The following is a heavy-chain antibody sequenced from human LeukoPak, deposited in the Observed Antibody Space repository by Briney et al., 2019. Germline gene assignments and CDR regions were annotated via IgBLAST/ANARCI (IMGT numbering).Heavy chain of an antibody. CDR1: GGSISSSNW. D-gene: IGHD3-3*01. J-gene: IGHJ4*02. CDR2: IYHSGST. Sequence: PSETLSLTCAVSGGSISSSNWWSWVRQPPGKGLEWIGEIYHSGSTNYNPSLKSRVTISVDKSKNQFSLKLSSVTAADTAVYYCAREAPYYDFWSGYYTEGSFDYWGQGTLVTVSS. V-gene: IGHV4-4*02. CDR3: AREAPYYDFWSGYYTEGSFDY.